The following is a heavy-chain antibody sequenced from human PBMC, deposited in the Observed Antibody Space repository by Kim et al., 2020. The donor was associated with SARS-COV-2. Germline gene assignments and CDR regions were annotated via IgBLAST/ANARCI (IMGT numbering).Heavy chain of an antibody. CDR2: IDPSDSYT. V-gene: IGHV5-10-1*01. Sequence: GESLKISCQGSGYSFTSYWISWVRQMPGKGLEWLGRIDPSDSYTNYSPSFQGHVTISADKSISTAYLQWSSLKASDTAMYYCARHLYSHYDFWSGYYPNWFDPWGQGTLVTVSS. CDR3: ARHLYSHYDFWSGYYPNWFDP. CDR1: GYSFTSYW. D-gene: IGHD3-3*01. J-gene: IGHJ5*02.